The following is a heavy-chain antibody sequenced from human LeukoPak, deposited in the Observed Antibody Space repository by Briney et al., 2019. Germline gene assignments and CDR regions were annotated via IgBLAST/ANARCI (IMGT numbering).Heavy chain of an antibody. CDR3: ARHKTGGYSGYDSLFLAY. V-gene: IGHV4-59*08. CDR1: GGSISSYY. CDR2: IYYSGST. Sequence: SETLSLTCTVSGGSISSYYWSWLRQPPGKGREGVGYIYYSGSTNYNPSLKSRVTISVDTSKNQFSLKLSSVTAADTAVYYCARHKTGGYSGYDSLFLAYWGQGTLVTVSS. J-gene: IGHJ4*02. D-gene: IGHD5-12*01.